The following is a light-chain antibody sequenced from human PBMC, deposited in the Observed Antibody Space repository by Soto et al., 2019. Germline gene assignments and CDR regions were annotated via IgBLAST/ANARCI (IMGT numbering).Light chain of an antibody. CDR2: GNS. V-gene: IGLV1-40*01. Sequence: QSVLTQPPSVSGAPGQRVTISCTGSSSNIGAGYVVHWYQQLPGTAPKLLIYGNSNRPSGVPDRFSGSKSGTSASLAITGLQAEGEADYYCQSYDSSLSGWVFGGGTQLTVL. J-gene: IGLJ3*02. CDR1: SSNIGAGYV. CDR3: QSYDSSLSGWV.